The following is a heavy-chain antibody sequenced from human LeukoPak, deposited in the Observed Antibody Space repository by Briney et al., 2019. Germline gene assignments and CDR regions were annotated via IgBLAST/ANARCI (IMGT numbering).Heavy chain of an antibody. CDR1: GYTFSRYV. CDR3: TRGCTIYDTSLEDPFDI. V-gene: IGHV1-8*01. Sequence: ASVKVSCKASGYTFSRYVINWVRQAPGQGLEWMGWMNPNSGNTGYAQELQGRVAMTRDTSISTAYMELTSLISDDTAVYYCTRGCTIYDTSLEDPFDIWGQGRMVTV. D-gene: IGHD3-22*01. CDR2: MNPNSGNT. J-gene: IGHJ3*02.